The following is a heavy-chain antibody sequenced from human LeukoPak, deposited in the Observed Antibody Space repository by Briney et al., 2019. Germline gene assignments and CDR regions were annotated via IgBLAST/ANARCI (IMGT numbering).Heavy chain of an antibody. J-gene: IGHJ6*03. CDR1: GGSISSSSYY. CDR2: IYYSGST. CDR3: ARRRDRPNYDFWSGYYTYYYMDV. D-gene: IGHD3-3*01. Sequence: SETLSLTCTVSGGSISSSSYYWGWIRQPPGKGLEWIGSIYYSGSTYYNPSLKSRVTISVDTSKNQFSLKLSSVTAADTAVYYCARRRDRPNYDFWSGYYTYYYMDVWGKGTTVTVSS. V-gene: IGHV4-39*01.